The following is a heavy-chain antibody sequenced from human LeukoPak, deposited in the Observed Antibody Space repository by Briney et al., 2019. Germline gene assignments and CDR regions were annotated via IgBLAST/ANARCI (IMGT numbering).Heavy chain of an antibody. J-gene: IGHJ5*02. D-gene: IGHD6-13*01. V-gene: IGHV4-39*07. CDR2: IYYSGTT. Sequence: SETLSLTCTVSGGLISISTYYWGWIRQPPGKGLEWIGSIYYSGTTHYNPSLKSRVTISVDTSKNQFSLKLSSVTAADTAVYYCARGGSSSWYHNWFDPWGQGTLVTVSS. CDR3: ARGGSSSWYHNWFDP. CDR1: GGLISISTYY.